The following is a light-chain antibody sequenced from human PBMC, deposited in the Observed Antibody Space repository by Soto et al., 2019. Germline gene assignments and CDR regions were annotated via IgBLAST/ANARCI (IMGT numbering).Light chain of an antibody. CDR1: SSNIGNNY. CDR2: SNN. V-gene: IGLV1-47*01. CDR3: AALDDSLTGHYV. J-gene: IGLJ1*01. Sequence: QAVLTQPPSASGTPGQRVTISCSGNSSNIGNNYVYWYQQPPGTAPKLLIYSNNQRPSGVPDRFSGSKSGTSASLAISGLRSEDEADYYCAALDDSLTGHYVFGTGTKVTVL.